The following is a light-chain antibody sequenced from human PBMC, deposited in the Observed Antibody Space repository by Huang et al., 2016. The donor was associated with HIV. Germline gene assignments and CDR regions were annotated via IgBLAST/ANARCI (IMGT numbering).Light chain of an antibody. Sequence: DIQMTQSPSSLSASVGDRVTITCRASQSISTYLNWYQHKAGKAPKLLIYGVSNLQSGAPSMFSGSGSGTDFTLTINSLQPEDFATYSCQQSYTTPWTFGQGTKVEIK. CDR3: QQSYTTPWT. V-gene: IGKV1-39*01. J-gene: IGKJ1*01. CDR2: GVS. CDR1: QSISTY.